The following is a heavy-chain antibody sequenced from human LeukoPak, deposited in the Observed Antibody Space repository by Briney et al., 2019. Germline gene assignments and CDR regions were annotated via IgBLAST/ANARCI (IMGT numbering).Heavy chain of an antibody. CDR1: GFTFSSYG. CDR2: ISYDGSNK. D-gene: IGHD3-10*01. Sequence: PGGSLRLSCAASGFTFSSYGMHWVRQAPGKGLEWVAVISYDGSNKYYADSVKGRFTISRDNSKNTLYLQMNSLRAEDTAVYYCAKFLWFGELWNSWGQGTLVTVSS. CDR3: AKFLWFGELWNS. V-gene: IGHV3-30*18. J-gene: IGHJ5*02.